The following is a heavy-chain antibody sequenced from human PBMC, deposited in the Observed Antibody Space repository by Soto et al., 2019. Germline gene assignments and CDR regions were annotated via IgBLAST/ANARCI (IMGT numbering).Heavy chain of an antibody. Sequence: ASVKVSCKASGYTFTSYAMHWVRQAPGQRLEWMGWINAGNGNTKYSQKFQGRVTITRDTSASTAYMELSSLRSEDTAVYYCARDLLRVATVAYIFDYWGQGTLVTVSS. CDR2: INAGNGNT. V-gene: IGHV1-3*01. CDR1: GYTFTSYA. D-gene: IGHD4-17*01. J-gene: IGHJ4*02. CDR3: ARDLLRVATVAYIFDY.